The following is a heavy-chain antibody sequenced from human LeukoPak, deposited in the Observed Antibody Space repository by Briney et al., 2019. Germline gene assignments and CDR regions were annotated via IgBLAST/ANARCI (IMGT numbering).Heavy chain of an antibody. V-gene: IGHV3-23*01. Sequence: GGSLRLSCAASGFTFSSYGMSWVRQAPGKGLEWVSAISGSGGSTYYADSVKGRFTISRDNSKNTLYLQMNSLRAEDTAVYYCAKRSPPGIAVAGTFLTFDYWGQGTLVTVSS. D-gene: IGHD6-19*01. J-gene: IGHJ4*02. CDR1: GFTFSSYG. CDR2: ISGSGGST. CDR3: AKRSPPGIAVAGTFLTFDY.